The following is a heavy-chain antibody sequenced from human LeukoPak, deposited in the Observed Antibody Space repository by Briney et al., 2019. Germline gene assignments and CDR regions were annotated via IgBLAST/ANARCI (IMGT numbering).Heavy chain of an antibody. D-gene: IGHD3-22*01. J-gene: IGHJ4*02. CDR2: TYYRSKWYN. Sequence: SQTLSLTCAISGDSDSSNSAAWNWIRQSPSRGLEWLGRTYYRSKWYNDYAVSVKSRIAINPDTSKNQFSLQLNSVTPEDTAVYYCASSDNSGHLLAYWGQGTLVTVSS. CDR1: GDSDSSNSAA. CDR3: ASSDNSGHLLAY. V-gene: IGHV6-1*01.